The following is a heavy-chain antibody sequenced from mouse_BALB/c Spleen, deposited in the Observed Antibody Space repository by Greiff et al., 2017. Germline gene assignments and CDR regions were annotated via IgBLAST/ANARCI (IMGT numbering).Heavy chain of an antibody. CDR2: IDPFNGGT. J-gene: IGHJ2*01. D-gene: IGHD1-1*01. Sequence: EVKLMESGPELMKPGASVKISCKASGYSFTSYYMHWVKQSHGKSLEWIGYIDPFNGGTSYNQKFKGKATLTVDKSSSTAYMHLSSLTSEDSAVYYCARVPITTVVAGEDPYYFDYWGQGTTLTVSS. V-gene: IGHV1S135*01. CDR3: ARVPITTVVAGEDPYYFDY. CDR1: GYSFTSYY.